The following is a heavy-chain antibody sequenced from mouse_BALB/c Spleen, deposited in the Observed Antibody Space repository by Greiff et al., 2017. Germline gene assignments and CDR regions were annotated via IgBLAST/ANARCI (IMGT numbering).Heavy chain of an antibody. V-gene: IGHV5-12-2*01. J-gene: IGHJ3*01. Sequence: EVKVVESGGGLVQPGGSLKLSCAASGFTFSSYTMSWVRQTPEKRLEWVAYISNGGGSTYYPDTVKGRFTISRDNAKNTLYLQMSSLKSEDTAMYYCARPSNLAWFAYWGQGTLVTVSA. CDR1: GFTFSSYT. D-gene: IGHD4-1*01. CDR2: ISNGGGST. CDR3: ARPSNLAWFAY.